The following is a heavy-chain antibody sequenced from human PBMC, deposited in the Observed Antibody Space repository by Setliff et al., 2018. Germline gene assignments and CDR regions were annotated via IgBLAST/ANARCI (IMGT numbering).Heavy chain of an antibody. CDR1: GYTFTVYT. D-gene: IGHD3-10*01. CDR2: INTYTGSP. V-gene: IGHV7-4-1*02. CDR3: ARDPPNVGYVTGRGYFYFGMAV. Sequence: ASVKVSCKVSGYTFTVYTMNWVRQAPGQGLEWMGWINTYTGSPTYAQGFTGRFVFSLDTSVSTAYLQISSLKAEDTAVYYCARDPPNVGYVTGRGYFYFGMAVWGHGNTVTVSS. J-gene: IGHJ6*02.